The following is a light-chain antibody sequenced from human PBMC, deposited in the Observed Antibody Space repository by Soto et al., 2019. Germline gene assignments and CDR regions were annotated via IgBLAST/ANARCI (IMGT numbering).Light chain of an antibody. Sequence: DIPMTQSPSSLSASVGDRVTITCRASESISVYLNWYQKKPGKAPKRLIQAAVNLEGGVPSRFRGSGSGTDFTLSISSLQAEDFATYYCQQSYSTPITFGQGTRLEIK. V-gene: IGKV1-39*01. CDR2: AAV. J-gene: IGKJ5*01. CDR1: ESISVY. CDR3: QQSYSTPIT.